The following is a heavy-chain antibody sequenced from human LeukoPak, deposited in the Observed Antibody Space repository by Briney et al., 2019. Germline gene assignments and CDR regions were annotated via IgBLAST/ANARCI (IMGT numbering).Heavy chain of an antibody. CDR2: IYHGGRS. CDR3: ARILGYCTSTNCHDAFDI. V-gene: IGHV4-38-2*01. CDR1: GYPMNSGYY. Sequence: SETLSLTCAVSGYPMNSGYYWGWVRQPPGKGLEWIGSIYHGGRSYYNPSLKSRVTISVDTSKNQFSLKMSSVIAADTAVYYCARILGYCTSTNCHDAFDIWGQGTMVTVSS. J-gene: IGHJ3*02. D-gene: IGHD2-2*01.